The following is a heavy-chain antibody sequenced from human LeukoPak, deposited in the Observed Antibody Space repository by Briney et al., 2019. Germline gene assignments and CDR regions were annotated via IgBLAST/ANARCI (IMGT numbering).Heavy chain of an antibody. CDR1: GVSISSYY. CDR2: IYYSGST. D-gene: IGHD6-13*01. J-gene: IGHJ5*02. V-gene: IGHV4-59*01. CDR3: ARGGSLNPYNWFDP. Sequence: SETLSLTCTVSGVSISSYYWSWIRQPPGKGLEWIGYIYYSGSTNYNPSLKSRVTISVDTSKNQFSPKLSSVTAADTAVYYCARGGSLNPYNWFDPWGQGTLVTVSS.